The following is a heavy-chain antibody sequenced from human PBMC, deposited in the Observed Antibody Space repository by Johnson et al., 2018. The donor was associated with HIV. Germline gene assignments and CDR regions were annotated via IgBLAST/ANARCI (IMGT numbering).Heavy chain of an antibody. CDR3: ARDSLDGEYAFDI. V-gene: IGHV3-11*04. CDR1: GFTFRDYY. D-gene: IGHD2-21*01. Sequence: QLLLVESGGGLVKPGGSLRLSCAASGFTFRDYYMSWIRQAPGKGLEWVSYISSSGSTLYYADSVKGRFTISRDSYKNTLYLQMNSLRAEDTAVYFCARDSLDGEYAFDIGGQGTMVTVSS. J-gene: IGHJ3*02. CDR2: ISSSGSTL.